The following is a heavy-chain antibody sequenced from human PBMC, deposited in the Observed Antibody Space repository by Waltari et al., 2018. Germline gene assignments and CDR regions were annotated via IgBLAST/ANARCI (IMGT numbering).Heavy chain of an antibody. Sequence: QLQLQESGPGLVKPSETVSLTCTVSGGSISSVAYYWGWVRQPPGKGLECIASIFYSGATYYNPSLESRVTISVDTSKNQFSLELTSVTDADTAVYYCARQDYYYVKGYFDLWGRGTLVTVSS. CDR3: ARQDYYYVKGYFDL. V-gene: IGHV4-39*01. CDR2: IFYSGAT. J-gene: IGHJ2*01. CDR1: GGSISSVAYY. D-gene: IGHD3-22*01.